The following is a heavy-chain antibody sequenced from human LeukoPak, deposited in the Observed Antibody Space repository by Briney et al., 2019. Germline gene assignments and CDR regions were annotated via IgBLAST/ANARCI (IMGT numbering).Heavy chain of an antibody. CDR1: GGSISSYH. V-gene: IGHV4-59*01. CDR2: IYYSGST. D-gene: IGHD3-10*01. J-gene: IGHJ5*02. Sequence: SETLSLTCTVSGGSISSYHWTWIRQPPGKGLEWIGYIYYSGSTNYNPSLKSRVTILIDTSKNQFSLKLSSVTAADTAVYYCARGTTYYYGSGSSGLDPWGQGTLVTVSS. CDR3: ARGTTYYYGSGSSGLDP.